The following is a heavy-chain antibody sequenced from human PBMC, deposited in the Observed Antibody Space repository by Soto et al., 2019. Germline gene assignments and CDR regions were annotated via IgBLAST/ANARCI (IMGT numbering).Heavy chain of an antibody. J-gene: IGHJ4*02. CDR2: ISGSAATT. CDR1: GFSFSTYA. D-gene: IGHD2-21*01. Sequence: GGSLRLSCAASGFSFSTYAVGWVRQAPGKGLEWVSTISGSAATTYYADSVKGRFTISRDNSKNTLFLQIDSLRAEDTAVYYCVKDRAVVIASYWGQGTLVTVSS. V-gene: IGHV3-23*01. CDR3: VKDRAVVIASY.